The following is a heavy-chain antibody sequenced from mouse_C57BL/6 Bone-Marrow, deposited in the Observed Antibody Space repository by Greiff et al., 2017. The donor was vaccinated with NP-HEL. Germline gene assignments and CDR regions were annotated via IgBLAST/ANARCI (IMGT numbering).Heavy chain of an antibody. V-gene: IGHV7-1*01. CDR2: SRNKANDYTT. J-gene: IGHJ2*01. CDR1: GFTFSDFY. CDR3: ARVYGSSYYY. Sequence: EVQLVESGGGLVQSGRSLRLSCATSGFTFSDFYMEWVRQAPGKGLEWIAASRNKANDYTTEYSASVKGRFIVSRDTSQSILYLQMNALRDEDTAIYYCARVYGSSYYYWGQGTTLTVSS. D-gene: IGHD1-1*01.